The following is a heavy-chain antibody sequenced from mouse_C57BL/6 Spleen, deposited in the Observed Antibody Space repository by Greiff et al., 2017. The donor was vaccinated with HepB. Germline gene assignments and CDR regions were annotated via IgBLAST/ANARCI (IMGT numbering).Heavy chain of an antibody. V-gene: IGHV14-3*01. CDR2: IDPANGNT. CDR3: ARRDYDAVYYAMDY. J-gene: IGHJ4*01. D-gene: IGHD2-4*01. Sequence: EVQLQQSVAELVRPGASVKLSCTASGFNIKNTYMHWVKQRPEQGLEWIGRIDPANGNTKYAPKFQGKATITADTSSNTAYLQLRSLTSEDSAVYYCARRDYDAVYYAMDYWGQGTSVTVSS. CDR1: GFNIKNTY.